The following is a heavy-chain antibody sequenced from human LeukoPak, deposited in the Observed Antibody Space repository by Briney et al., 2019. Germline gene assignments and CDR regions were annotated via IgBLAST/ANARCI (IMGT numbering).Heavy chain of an antibody. D-gene: IGHD3-9*01. J-gene: IGHJ3*02. CDR1: GYTFTGYY. Sequence: ASVKVSCKASGYTFTGYYMHWVRQAPGQGLEWMGWINPNSGGTNYAQKFQGRVAMTRDTSISTAYMELSRLRSDDTAVYYCARGDILTGWIDIWGQGTMVTVSS. CDR2: INPNSGGT. V-gene: IGHV1-2*02. CDR3: ARGDILTGWIDI.